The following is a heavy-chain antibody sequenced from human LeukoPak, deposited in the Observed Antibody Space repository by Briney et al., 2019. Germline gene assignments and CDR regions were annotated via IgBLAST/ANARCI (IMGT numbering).Heavy chain of an antibody. V-gene: IGHV5-51*01. Sequence: GESLKISCKTYGNTFTSYWIDWVRQMPGKGLEWMGIIHAGDSHAKYSPSFQGQVTISADKSISTAYLQWSSLKASDTAMYYCARGYHGDYRWDYWGQGTLVTVSS. CDR1: GNTFTSYW. CDR3: ARGYHGDYRWDY. J-gene: IGHJ4*02. CDR2: IHAGDSHA. D-gene: IGHD4-17*01.